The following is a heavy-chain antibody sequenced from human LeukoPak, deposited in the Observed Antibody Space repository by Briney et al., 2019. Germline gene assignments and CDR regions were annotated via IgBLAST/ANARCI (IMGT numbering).Heavy chain of an antibody. CDR3: ARERYYYDSSGLKFFAY. J-gene: IGHJ4*02. V-gene: IGHV3-11*04. CDR2: ISNSGSTI. CDR1: GFTFSDYY. D-gene: IGHD3-22*01. Sequence: GGSLRLSCAASGFTFSDYYMSWIRQAPGKGLEWVSYISNSGSTIYHADFVKGRFTISRDKAKKSLYLQMNSLRSDDTAVYYCARERYYYDSSGLKFFAYWGQGTLVTVSS.